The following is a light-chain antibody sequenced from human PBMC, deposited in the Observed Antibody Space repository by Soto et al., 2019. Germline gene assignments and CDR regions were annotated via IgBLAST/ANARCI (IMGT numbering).Light chain of an antibody. J-gene: IGLJ1*01. CDR2: GNF. V-gene: IGLV1-40*01. Sequence: QSVLAQPPPVSGSAGQGVTISRIGSSSNIGAGFDVRWYRQLPGTAPRLLIYGNFNRPSGVPDRISASTSGTSASLAISGLRSADEADYYCQSYDSSLGVSYVFGTGTKVTVL. CDR1: SSNIGAGFD. CDR3: QSYDSSLGVSYV.